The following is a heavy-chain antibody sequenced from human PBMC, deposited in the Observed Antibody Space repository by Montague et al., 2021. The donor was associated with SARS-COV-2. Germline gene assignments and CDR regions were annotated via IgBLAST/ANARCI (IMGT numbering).Heavy chain of an antibody. Sequence: SLRLSCAASGFTFSSYEMNWVRQAPGKGLEWVSYISSSDNTIYYADSVKGRFSISRDNAKNSLYLQMNSLRAEDTAVYYCARQASGSYWYYFDYWGQGTLVTVSS. CDR2: ISSSDNTI. V-gene: IGHV3-48*03. CDR3: ARQASGSYWYYFDY. D-gene: IGHD3-10*01. CDR1: GFTFSSYE. J-gene: IGHJ4*02.